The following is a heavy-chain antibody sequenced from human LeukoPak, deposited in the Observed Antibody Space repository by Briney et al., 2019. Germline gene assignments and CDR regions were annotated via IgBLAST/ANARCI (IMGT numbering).Heavy chain of an antibody. V-gene: IGHV3-30-3*01. CDR1: GFTFSSYA. Sequence: GGSLRLSCAASGFTFSSYAMHWVRQAPGKGLEWVAVISYDGSNKYYADSVKGRFTISRDNSKNTLYLQMNSLRAEDTAVYYCARDPLYCSSTSCYRGYYYYYYMDVWGKGTTVTVSS. J-gene: IGHJ6*03. D-gene: IGHD2-2*02. CDR2: ISYDGSNK. CDR3: ARDPLYCSSTSCYRGYYYYYYMDV.